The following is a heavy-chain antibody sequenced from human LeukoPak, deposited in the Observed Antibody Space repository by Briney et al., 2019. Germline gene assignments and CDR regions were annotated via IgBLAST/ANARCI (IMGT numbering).Heavy chain of an antibody. CDR1: GGSISSYY. V-gene: IGHV4-34*01. J-gene: IGHJ4*02. Sequence: SETLSLTCTVSGGSISSYYWSWIRQPPGKGLEWIGEINHSGSTNYNPSLKSRVTISVDTSKNQFSLRLSSVTAADTAVYYCARGFSWIQLWSSRKFVAFDYWGQGTLVTVSS. D-gene: IGHD5-18*01. CDR2: INHSGST. CDR3: ARGFSWIQLWSSRKFVAFDY.